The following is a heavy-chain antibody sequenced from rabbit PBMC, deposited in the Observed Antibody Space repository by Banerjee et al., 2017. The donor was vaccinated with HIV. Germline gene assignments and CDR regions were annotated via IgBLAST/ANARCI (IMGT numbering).Heavy chain of an antibody. CDR3: ARDSIYDDYGDYDM. V-gene: IGHV1S45*01. Sequence: QEQLEESGGDLVKPEGSLTLTCTASGFSFSNKYVMCWVRQAPGKGLEWIACINTSSGNTVYATWAKGRFTISRTSSTTVALQMTSLTAADTATYFCARDSIYDDYGDYDMWGPGTLVTVS. D-gene: IGHD2-1*01. CDR1: GFSFSNKYV. CDR2: INTSSGNT. J-gene: IGHJ4*01.